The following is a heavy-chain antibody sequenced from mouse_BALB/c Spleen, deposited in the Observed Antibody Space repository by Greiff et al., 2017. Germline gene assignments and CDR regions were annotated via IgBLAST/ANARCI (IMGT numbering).Heavy chain of an antibody. V-gene: IGHV1-14*01. CDR1: GYTFTSYV. Sequence: VQLKQSGPELVKPGASVKMSCKASGYTFTSYVMHWVKQKPGQGLEWIGYINPYNDGTKYNEKFKGKATLTSDKSSSTAYMELSSLTSEDSAVYYCARGPYYDYPYYAMDYWGQGTSVTVSS. J-gene: IGHJ4*01. CDR3: ARGPYYDYPYYAMDY. D-gene: IGHD2-4*01. CDR2: INPYNDGT.